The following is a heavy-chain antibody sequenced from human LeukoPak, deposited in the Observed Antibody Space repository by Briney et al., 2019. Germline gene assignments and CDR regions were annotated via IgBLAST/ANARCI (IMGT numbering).Heavy chain of an antibody. CDR2: INPSGGST. CDR1: GYTFTTYY. D-gene: IGHD3-10*02. V-gene: IGHV1-46*01. Sequence: GASVKVSCKASGYTFTTYYMHWVRQAPGQGLEGMGIINPSGGSTSYAQKFQGRVTITRDISTSTVYMELSSLRSEDTAVYYCARLFGPFVDYWGPGNPVTVSS. J-gene: IGHJ4*02. CDR3: ARLFGPFVDY.